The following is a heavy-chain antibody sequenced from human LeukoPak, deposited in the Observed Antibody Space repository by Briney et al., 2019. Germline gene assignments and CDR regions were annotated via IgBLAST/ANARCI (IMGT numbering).Heavy chain of an antibody. CDR1: GFTFSSYA. D-gene: IGHD3-22*01. CDR2: ISGSGGST. Sequence: GGSLRLSCAASGFTFSSYAMSWVRQAPGKGLEWVSAISGSGGSTYYADSVKGRFTISRDNSKNTLYLQMNGLRAEDTAVYYCAKGSDSSGYYRQYYFDYWGQGTLVTVSS. CDR3: AKGSDSSGYYRQYYFDY. J-gene: IGHJ4*02. V-gene: IGHV3-23*01.